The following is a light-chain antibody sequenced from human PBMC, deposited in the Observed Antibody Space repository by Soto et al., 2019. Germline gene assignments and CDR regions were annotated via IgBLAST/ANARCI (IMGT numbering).Light chain of an antibody. J-gene: IGKJ4*01. Sequence: IVLTQSPGTLSLSPGERATLSCRASQSVSSSYLVWYQQRPGQPPRLLIYGTSTRAAGISDRFSGSGSGTDFTLTIYRLEPGDSAVYYCQQYGISALTFGGGT. CDR3: QQYGISALT. V-gene: IGKV3-20*01. CDR1: QSVSSSY. CDR2: GTS.